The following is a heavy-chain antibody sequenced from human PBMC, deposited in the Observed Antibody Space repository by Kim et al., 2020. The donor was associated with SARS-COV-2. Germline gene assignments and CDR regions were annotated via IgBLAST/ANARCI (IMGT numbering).Heavy chain of an antibody. CDR2: INQDGTTI. CDR3: AREVFSNDMDV. Sequence: GGSLRLSCEASGFSFSSYWMSWVRQVPEKGLQWVANINQDGTTIYFGDSLSADSMRGRFTISRVNAKNSLYLQMNSLRAEDAAVYYCAREVFSNDMDVWGQGTTVTVSS. J-gene: IGHJ6*02. V-gene: IGHV3-7*03. CDR1: GFSFSSYW.